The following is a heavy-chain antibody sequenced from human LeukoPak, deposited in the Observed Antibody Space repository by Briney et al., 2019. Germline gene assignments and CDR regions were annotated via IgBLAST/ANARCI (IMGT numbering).Heavy chain of an antibody. J-gene: IGHJ6*03. CDR2: IHSDGSTI. D-gene: IGHD3-10*01. V-gene: IGHV3-74*01. Sequence: PGGSLRLSCAASGFTFSSYWMSWVRQVPGKGLVWVSLIHSDGSTIIYADSVKGRFTISRDNAKKTLYLQMDSLRVEDMAVYYCARGGGSAASGSQVRVDYMDVWGKGTTVTVSS. CDR3: ARGGGSAASGSQVRVDYMDV. CDR1: GFTFSSYW.